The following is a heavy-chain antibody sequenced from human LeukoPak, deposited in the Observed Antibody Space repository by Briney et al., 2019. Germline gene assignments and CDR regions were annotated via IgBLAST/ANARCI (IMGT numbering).Heavy chain of an antibody. CDR3: SRGITMVRGVINYYYYYGMDV. D-gene: IGHD3-10*01. J-gene: IGHJ6*02. CDR1: GYTFTSYY. Sequence: ASVKVSCKASGYTFTSYYMHWVRQAPGQGLECMGIINPSGGSTSYAQKFQGRVTMTRHTSTSTVYMELSSLRSEDTAVYYRSRGITMVRGVINYYYYYGMDVWGQGTTVTVSS. CDR2: INPSGGST. V-gene: IGHV1-46*01.